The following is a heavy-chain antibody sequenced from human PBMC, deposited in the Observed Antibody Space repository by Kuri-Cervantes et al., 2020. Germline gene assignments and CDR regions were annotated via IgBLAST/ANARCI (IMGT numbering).Heavy chain of an antibody. V-gene: IGHV3-74*01. CDR1: GFTFSSYW. CDR3: ARAHYYDSSGYLFQH. J-gene: IGHJ1*01. CDR2: INSDGSST. Sequence: LSLTCAASGFTFSSYWMHWVRQAPGKGLVWVSRINSDGSSTSYADSVKGRFTISRDNAKNTLYLQMNSLRAEDTAVYYCARAHYYDSSGYLFQHWGQGTLVTVSS. D-gene: IGHD3-22*01.